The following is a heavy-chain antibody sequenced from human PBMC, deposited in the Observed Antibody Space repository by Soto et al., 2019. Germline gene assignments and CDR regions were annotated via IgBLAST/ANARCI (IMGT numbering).Heavy chain of an antibody. CDR2: IYSGGST. J-gene: IGHJ4*02. D-gene: IGHD2-15*01. Sequence: GGSLRLSCAASGFTVSSNYMSWVRQAPGKGLEWVSVIYSGGSTYYADSVKGRFTISRDNSKNTLYLQMNSLRAEDTAVYYCARGAYCSGGSCFDDWGQGTPVTVSS. V-gene: IGHV3-53*01. CDR1: GFTVSSNY. CDR3: ARGAYCSGGSCFDD.